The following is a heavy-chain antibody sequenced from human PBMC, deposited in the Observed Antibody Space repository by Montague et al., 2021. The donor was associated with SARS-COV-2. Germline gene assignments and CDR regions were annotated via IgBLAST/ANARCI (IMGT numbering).Heavy chain of an antibody. CDR2: IYYSGST. CDR3: ARARITMIVVVNAFDI. J-gene: IGHJ3*02. CDR1: GGSISSGGYY. Sequence: TLSLTCTVSGGSISSGGYYWSWIRQHPGRGLEWIGYIYYSGSTYYNPSLKSRVTISVDTSKNQFSLKLSSVTAADAAVYYCARARITMIVVVNAFDIWGQGTMVTVSS. V-gene: IGHV4-31*03. D-gene: IGHD3-22*01.